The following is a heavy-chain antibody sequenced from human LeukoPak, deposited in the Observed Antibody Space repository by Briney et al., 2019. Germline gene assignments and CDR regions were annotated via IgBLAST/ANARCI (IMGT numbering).Heavy chain of an antibody. CDR2: IDPNSGGT. D-gene: IGHD6-13*01. CDR1: GYTFTGYY. V-gene: IGHV1-2*02. J-gene: IGHJ4*02. Sequence: ASVKVSCKASGYTFTGYYMHWVRQAPGQGLEWMGWIDPNSGGTNYAQKFQGRVTMTRDTSISTAYMELSRLRSDDTAVYSCARMYSSSWFYFDYWGQGTLVTVSS. CDR3: ARMYSSSWFYFDY.